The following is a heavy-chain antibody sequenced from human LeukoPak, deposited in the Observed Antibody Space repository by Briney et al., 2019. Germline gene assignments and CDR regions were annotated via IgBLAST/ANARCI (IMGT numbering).Heavy chain of an antibody. CDR1: GYTFTSYY. V-gene: IGHV1-46*01. Sequence: GASVKVSCQASGYTFTSYYMHWVRQAPGHGLEWMRIINPSGGSTSYAQKFQGRVTMTRDTSTSTVYMELSSLRSEDTAVYYCARNDRYCSSTSCSWFDPWGQGTLVTVSS. CDR2: INPSGGST. J-gene: IGHJ5*02. D-gene: IGHD2-2*01. CDR3: ARNDRYCSSTSCSWFDP.